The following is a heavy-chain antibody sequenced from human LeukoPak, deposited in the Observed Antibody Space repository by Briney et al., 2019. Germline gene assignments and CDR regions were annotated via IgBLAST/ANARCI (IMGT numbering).Heavy chain of an antibody. V-gene: IGHV4-39*01. D-gene: IGHD3-10*01. J-gene: IGHJ4*02. CDR1: GGAISSSSYY. Sequence: SETLSLTCTVSGGAISSSSYYWGWIRQPPGKWLELIGRIYYSGSTYYNPSLKSRVHICVDTSKKQFSLKLSSVTAADTAVYYCERRSDASGSGIDYWGQGTLVTVSS. CDR2: IYYSGST. CDR3: ERRSDASGSGIDY.